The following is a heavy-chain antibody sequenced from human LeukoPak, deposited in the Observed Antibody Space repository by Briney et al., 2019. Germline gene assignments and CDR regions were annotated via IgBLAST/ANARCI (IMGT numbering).Heavy chain of an antibody. CDR3: ARGPPPYTEGDLFYYYGLDV. CDR1: GGTFSSYA. Sequence: SVKVSCKASGGTFSSYAISWVRQAPGQGLEWMGGIIPIFGTANYARKFQGRVTMTAGESTSTAYMELSSLRSDDTAVYYCARGPPPYTEGDLFYYYGLDVWGQGTTVTVSS. D-gene: IGHD3-16*01. CDR2: IIPIFGTA. J-gene: IGHJ6*02. V-gene: IGHV1-69*01.